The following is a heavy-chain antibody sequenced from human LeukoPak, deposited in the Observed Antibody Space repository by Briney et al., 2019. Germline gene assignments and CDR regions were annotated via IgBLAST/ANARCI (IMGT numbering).Heavy chain of an antibody. CDR1: GFTFSNAW. D-gene: IGHD3-22*01. Sequence: PGGSLRLSCAASGFTFSNAWMSWVRQAPGKGLEWVGRIKSKTDGGTTDYAAPVKGRFTISRDDSKNTLYLQMNSLKTEDTAAYYCTTDLPYDSSGYQPWGQGTLVTVSS. CDR3: TTDLPYDSSGYQP. CDR2: IKSKTDGGTT. V-gene: IGHV3-15*01. J-gene: IGHJ5*02.